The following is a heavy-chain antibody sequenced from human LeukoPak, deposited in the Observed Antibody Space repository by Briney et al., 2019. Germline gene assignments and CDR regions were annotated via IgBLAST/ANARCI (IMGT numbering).Heavy chain of an antibody. D-gene: IGHD2-2*01. CDR1: GGSISSYY. J-gene: IGHJ6*03. CDR2: IYYSGST. CDR3: ARGPHLVRHYMDV. Sequence: PSETLSLTCTVSGGSISSYYWSWIRQPPGKGLEWIGYIYYSGSTNYNPSLKSRVTISVDTSKNQFSLMLTSVTAADTAVYYCARGPHLVRHYMDVWGKGTTVTVSS. V-gene: IGHV4-59*01.